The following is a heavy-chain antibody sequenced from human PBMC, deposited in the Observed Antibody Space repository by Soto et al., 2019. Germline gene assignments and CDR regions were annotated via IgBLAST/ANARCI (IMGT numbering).Heavy chain of an antibody. CDR3: ARLGSGPIGGFDY. Sequence: SETLSLTCTVSGGSISSSSYYWGWLRQPPGKGLEWIGSIYYSGSTYYNPSLKSRVTISVDTSKNQFSLKLSSVTAADTAVYYCARLGSGPIGGFDYWGQGTLVTGSS. V-gene: IGHV4-39*01. CDR1: GGSISSSSYY. CDR2: IYYSGST. J-gene: IGHJ4*02. D-gene: IGHD3-16*01.